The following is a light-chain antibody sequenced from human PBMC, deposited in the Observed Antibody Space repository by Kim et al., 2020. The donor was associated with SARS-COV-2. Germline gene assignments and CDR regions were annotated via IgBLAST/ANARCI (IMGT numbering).Light chain of an antibody. J-gene: IGLJ3*02. Sequence: QSALTQPASVSGSPGQSITISCTGTSSDIGGYSYVSWYQQYPGKAPKLMIYDVTKRPSGVSDRFSGSKSGNTASLTISGLQVEDEADYYCSSYTTSSTLVFGGGTKLTVL. CDR2: DVT. CDR1: SSDIGGYSY. CDR3: SSYTTSSTLV. V-gene: IGLV2-14*01.